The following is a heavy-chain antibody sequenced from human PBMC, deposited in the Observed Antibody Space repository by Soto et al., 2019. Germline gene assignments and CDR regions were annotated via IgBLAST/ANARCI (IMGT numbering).Heavy chain of an antibody. J-gene: IGHJ4*02. CDR3: AREKGYISGPKNFDY. CDR1: GASISSGDYF. Sequence: SETLSLTCTVSGASISSGDYFWSWIRQSPGKGLQWIGYIYDSGSSYYNPSLKSRVTMSVDTSKNQFSLKLSSVTAADTAAYYCAREKGYISGPKNFDYWGQGTLVTVSS. CDR2: IYDSGSS. D-gene: IGHD5-12*01. V-gene: IGHV4-30-4*01.